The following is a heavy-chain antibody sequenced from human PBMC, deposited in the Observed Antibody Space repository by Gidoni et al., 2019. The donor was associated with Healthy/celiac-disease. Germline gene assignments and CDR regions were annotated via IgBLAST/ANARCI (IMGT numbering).Heavy chain of an antibody. Sequence: QVQLQESGPGLVKPSETLSLTCTVSVGSISSYSWSWIRQPPGKGLEWIGYIYYSGSTNYNPSLKSRVTIAVDTSKNQFSLKLSSVTAADTAVYYCARGLYDFWSGYYYYYGMDVWGQGTTVTVSS. CDR2: IYYSGST. V-gene: IGHV4-59*01. CDR1: VGSISSYS. J-gene: IGHJ6*02. D-gene: IGHD3-3*01. CDR3: ARGLYDFWSGYYYYYGMDV.